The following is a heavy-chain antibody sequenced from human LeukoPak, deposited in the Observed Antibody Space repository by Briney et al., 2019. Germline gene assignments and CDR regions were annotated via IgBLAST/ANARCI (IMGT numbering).Heavy chain of an antibody. CDR1: GYTFTSYG. CDR2: ISGYNGNT. Sequence: GASVKVSCKASGYTFTSYGISWVRQAPGQGLEWMGWISGYNGNTNYAQKFQGRVTVTTDTSTSTAYMELRSLRSDDTAVYYCARELVSAGLIGYWGQGTLVTVSS. CDR3: ARELVSAGLIGY. V-gene: IGHV1-18*01. D-gene: IGHD3-10*02. J-gene: IGHJ4*02.